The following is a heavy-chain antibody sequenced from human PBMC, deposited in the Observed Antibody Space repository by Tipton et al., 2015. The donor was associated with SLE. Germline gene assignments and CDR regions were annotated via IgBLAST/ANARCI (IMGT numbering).Heavy chain of an antibody. Sequence: LRLSCAASGFTFSSYWMSWVRQPPGKGLEWIGEINHSGSTNYNPSLKSRVTISVDTSKNQFPLKLSSVTAADTAVYYCARGDYGDLYYFDYWGQGTLVTVSS. V-gene: IGHV4-34*01. D-gene: IGHD4-17*01. J-gene: IGHJ4*02. CDR2: INHSGST. CDR3: ARGDYGDLYYFDY. CDR1: GFTFSSYW.